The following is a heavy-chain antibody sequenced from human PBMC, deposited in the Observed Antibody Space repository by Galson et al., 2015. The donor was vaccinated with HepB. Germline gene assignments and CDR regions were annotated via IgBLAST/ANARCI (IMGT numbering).Heavy chain of an antibody. J-gene: IGHJ6*02. CDR3: AKGVGVAAAIYYYGMDV. Sequence: SLRLSCAASGFTFTNPAIPWVRQAPGKGLEWVSSINDSGISTHYAGSVKGRFTISRDNSKNALYLQMNSLRGEDTAIYYCAKGVGVAAAIYYYGMDVWGQGTTVTVSS. V-gene: IGHV3-23*01. CDR1: GFTFTNPA. D-gene: IGHD6-25*01. CDR2: INDSGIST.